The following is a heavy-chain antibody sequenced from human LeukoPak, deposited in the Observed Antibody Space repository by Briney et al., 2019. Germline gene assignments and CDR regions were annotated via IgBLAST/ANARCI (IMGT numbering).Heavy chain of an antibody. J-gene: IGHJ4*02. CDR1: GGSISSSSYY. V-gene: IGHV4-39*07. D-gene: IGHD2-15*01. Sequence: PSETLSLTCTVSGGSISSSSYYWGWIRQPPGKGLEWVGSIYYSGSTNYNPSLKSRVTISVDTSKNQFSLKLSSVTAADTAVYYCARGGVGYCSGGSCYRGYFDYWGQGTLVTVSS. CDR2: IYYSGST. CDR3: ARGGVGYCSGGSCYRGYFDY.